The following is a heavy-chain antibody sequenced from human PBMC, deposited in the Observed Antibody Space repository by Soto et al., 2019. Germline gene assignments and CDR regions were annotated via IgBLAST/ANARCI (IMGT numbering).Heavy chain of an antibody. J-gene: IGHJ6*02. CDR3: ARGHYDFWSGYLPYYYYGMDV. D-gene: IGHD3-3*01. CDR1: GFTFSSYG. Sequence: GGSLRLSCAASGFTFSSYGMHWVRQAPGKGLEWVAVIWYDGSNKYYADSVKGRFTISRDNSKNTLYLQMNSLKAEDTAVYYCARGHYDFWSGYLPYYYYGMDVWGQGTTVTVSS. CDR2: IWYDGSNK. V-gene: IGHV3-33*01.